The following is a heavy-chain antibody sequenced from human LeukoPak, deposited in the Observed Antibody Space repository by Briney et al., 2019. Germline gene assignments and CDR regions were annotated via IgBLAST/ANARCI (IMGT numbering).Heavy chain of an antibody. CDR2: IYYSGST. J-gene: IGHJ4*02. CDR3: AREEYSYGFGY. V-gene: IGHV4-59*01. D-gene: IGHD5-18*01. Sequence: SETLSLTCTGSGGSISSYYWNWIRQPPGKGLEWIGYIYYSGSTNYNPSLKSRVTISVDTSKNQLSLKLNSVAAADTAVYYCAREEYSYGFGYWGQGTLVTVSS. CDR1: GGSISSYY.